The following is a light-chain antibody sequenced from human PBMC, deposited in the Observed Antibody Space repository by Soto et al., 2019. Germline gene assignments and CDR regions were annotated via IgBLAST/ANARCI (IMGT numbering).Light chain of an antibody. CDR3: QTWGTGIHV. Sequence: QPVLTQSPSASASLGAAVKLTCTLSSGHSSYAIAWHQQQPEKGPRYLMKLNSDGSHSKGDGIPDRFSGSSSGAERYLIISSLQSEDEADYYCQTWGTGIHVCGTGTK. CDR1: SGHSSYA. V-gene: IGLV4-69*01. J-gene: IGLJ1*01. CDR2: LNSDGSH.